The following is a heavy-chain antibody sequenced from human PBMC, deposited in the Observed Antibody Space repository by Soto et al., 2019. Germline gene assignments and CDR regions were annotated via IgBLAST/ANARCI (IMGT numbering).Heavy chain of an antibody. J-gene: IGHJ4*02. D-gene: IGHD4-17*01. CDR2: IYYSGST. CDR1: GGSISRGGYY. Sequence: PSENLSLSSTVSGGSISRGGYYLSWIRLHLGKGLEWIGYIYYSGSTYYNPSLKSRVTISVDTSKNQFSLKLSSVTAADTAVYYCARRSYGLYYFDYWGQGTLVTVSS. V-gene: IGHV4-31*03. CDR3: ARRSYGLYYFDY.